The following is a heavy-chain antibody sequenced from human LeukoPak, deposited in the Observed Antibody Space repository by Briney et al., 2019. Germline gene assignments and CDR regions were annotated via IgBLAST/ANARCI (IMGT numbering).Heavy chain of an antibody. CDR3: ARAPYDILTGYSLNWFDP. Sequence: EASVKVSCKASGYTFTTYAMHWVRQAPGQRLEWMGWINGDNGNTKYSQKFQGRATITRDTSAYTAYMELRSLRSADTAVYYCARAPYDILTGYSLNWFDPWGQGTLVTVSS. V-gene: IGHV1-3*01. CDR2: INGDNGNT. J-gene: IGHJ5*02. D-gene: IGHD3-9*01. CDR1: GYTFTTYA.